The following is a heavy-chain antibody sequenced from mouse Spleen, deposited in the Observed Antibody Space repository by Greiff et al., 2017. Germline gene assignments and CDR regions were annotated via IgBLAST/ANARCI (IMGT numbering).Heavy chain of an antibody. CDR3: ARKGLRRYAMDY. Sequence: DVKLQESGPGLVKPSQSLSLTCTVTGYSITSDYAWNWIRQFPGNKLEWMGYISYSGSTSYNPSLKSRISITRDTSKNQFFLQLNSVTTEDTATYYCARKGLRRYAMDYWGQGTSVTVSS. D-gene: IGHD2-4*01. CDR2: ISYSGST. J-gene: IGHJ4*01. CDR1: GYSITSDYA. V-gene: IGHV3-2*02.